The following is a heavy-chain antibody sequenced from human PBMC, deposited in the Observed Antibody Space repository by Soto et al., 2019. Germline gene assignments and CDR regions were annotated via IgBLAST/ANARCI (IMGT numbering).Heavy chain of an antibody. Sequence: GSLRLSCAASGFTFTSYSMNWVRQAPGKGLEWVSSISSSSSYIYYADSVKGRFTISRDNAKNTLYLQMNSLKTEDTAVYYCTTDPVTMIVVVPSSGWGQGTLVTVSS. J-gene: IGHJ4*02. CDR3: TTDPVTMIVVVPSSG. D-gene: IGHD3-22*01. CDR1: GFTFTSYS. V-gene: IGHV3-21*03. CDR2: ISSSSSYI.